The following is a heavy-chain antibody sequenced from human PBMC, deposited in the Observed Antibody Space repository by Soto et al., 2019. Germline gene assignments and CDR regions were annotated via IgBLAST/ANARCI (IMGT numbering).Heavy chain of an antibody. CDR1: GGSISSSSHY. D-gene: IGHD6-13*01. Sequence: SETLSLTCSVSGGSISSSSHYWGWIRQSPGKGLDWIGSIYYRGSAYYNPSLKSRVTISVDTSKNQFSLKLRSVTTADTSVYYCARHPGIAAHFDFWGQRSLVTFSS. V-gene: IGHV4-39*01. CDR2: IYYRGSA. CDR3: ARHPGIAAHFDF. J-gene: IGHJ4*02.